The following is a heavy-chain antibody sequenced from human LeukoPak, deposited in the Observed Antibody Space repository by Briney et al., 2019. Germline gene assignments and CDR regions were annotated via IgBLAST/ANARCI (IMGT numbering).Heavy chain of an antibody. CDR3: ARRYNWNYGVLTGYSYYFDY. CDR2: IYPGDSDT. CDR1: GYSFTSYW. D-gene: IGHD1-7*01. V-gene: IGHV5-51*01. J-gene: IGHJ4*02. Sequence: GESLKISCKGSGYSFTSYWIGWVRQMPGKGLEWMGIIYPGDSDTRYSPSFQGQVTISADKSISTAYLQWSSLKASDTAMYYCARRYNWNYGVLTGYSYYFDYWGQGTLVTVSS.